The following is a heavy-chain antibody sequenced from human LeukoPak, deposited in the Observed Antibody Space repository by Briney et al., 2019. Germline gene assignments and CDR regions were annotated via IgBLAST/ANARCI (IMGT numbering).Heavy chain of an antibody. J-gene: IGHJ4*02. Sequence: GGSLRLSCAASGFTFSSYSMNWVRQAPGKGLEWVSGISWNSGSIGYADSVKGRFTISRDNAKNSLYLQMNSLRAEDTASYYCAKDIFTMVRGVVDYWGQGTLVTVSS. CDR3: AKDIFTMVRGVVDY. V-gene: IGHV3-9*01. CDR1: GFTFSSYS. CDR2: ISWNSGSI. D-gene: IGHD3-10*01.